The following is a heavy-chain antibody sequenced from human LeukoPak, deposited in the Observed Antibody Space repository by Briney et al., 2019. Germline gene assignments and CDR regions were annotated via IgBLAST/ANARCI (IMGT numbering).Heavy chain of an antibody. CDR2: IRYDGSNK. Sequence: GGSLRLSSAASGFTFSSYSMHWVRQAPGKGLEWVAFIRYDGSNKYYADSVKGRFTISTDNSKNTLYLQINSLRAEDTAVYYCAKVYCSSTSCPEDYYYYYYMDVWGKGTTVTVSS. V-gene: IGHV3-30*02. J-gene: IGHJ6*03. CDR1: GFTFSSYS. D-gene: IGHD2-2*01. CDR3: AKVYCSSTSCPEDYYYYYYMDV.